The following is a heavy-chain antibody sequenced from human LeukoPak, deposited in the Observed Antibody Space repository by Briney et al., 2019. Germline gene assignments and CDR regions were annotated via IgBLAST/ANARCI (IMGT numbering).Heavy chain of an antibody. CDR3: ARLQGYRGYDWVFDY. J-gene: IGHJ4*02. CDR2: SNLNRGGR. CDR1: RYTFTCYC. D-gene: IGHD5-12*01. Sequence: SVKVSFKASRYTFTCYCMRWVRPATGPGLEWKGRSNLNRGGRNYAQKFQGRVTMNRDRSISTAYMELSRQTTDDMAVYYCARLQGYRGYDWVFDYWGQGTLVTVSS. V-gene: IGHV1-2*06.